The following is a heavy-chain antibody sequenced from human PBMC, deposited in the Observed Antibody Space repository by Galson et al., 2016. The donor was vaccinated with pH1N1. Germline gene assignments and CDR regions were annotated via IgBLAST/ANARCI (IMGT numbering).Heavy chain of an antibody. D-gene: IGHD4-17*01. J-gene: IGHJ3*02. Sequence: QSGAEVKKPGESLKISCKASGYSFTRYWIAWVRQVPGKGLEWVGVVNPGGSTIRYSPPFQGQVTILSDKSINTAYLQWISLKASDTATYYCARQYDFGDYRGDAFDIWGQGTMVIVSS. CDR3: ARQYDFGDYRGDAFDI. CDR2: VNPGGSTI. CDR1: GYSFTRYW. V-gene: IGHV5-51*03.